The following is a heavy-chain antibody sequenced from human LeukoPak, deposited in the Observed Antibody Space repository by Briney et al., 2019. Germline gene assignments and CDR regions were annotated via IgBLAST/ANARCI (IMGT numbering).Heavy chain of an antibody. D-gene: IGHD3-9*01. V-gene: IGHV4-39*01. CDR3: ARAHRDYDILTGYYESCYFDY. J-gene: IGHJ4*02. CDR1: GGSISSSSYY. Sequence: PSETLSLTCTVSGGSISSSSYYWGWIRQPPGKGLEWIGSIYYSGSTYYSPSLKSRVTISVDTSKNQFSLKLSSVTAADTAVYYCARAHRDYDILTGYYESCYFDYWGQGTLVTVSS. CDR2: IYYSGST.